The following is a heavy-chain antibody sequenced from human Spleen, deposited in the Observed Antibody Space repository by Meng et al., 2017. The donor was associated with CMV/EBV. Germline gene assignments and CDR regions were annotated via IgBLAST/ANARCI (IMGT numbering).Heavy chain of an antibody. D-gene: IGHD6-6*01. J-gene: IGHJ6*02. Sequence: ASVKVSCKAPGYVFSGYYVHWVRQAPGQGLEWMGWISAYNGNTNYAQKLQGRVTMTTDTSTSTAYMELRSLRSDDTAVYYCARDPDSSSLVYYYGMDVWGQGTTVTVSS. CDR2: ISAYNGNT. CDR1: GYVFSGYY. CDR3: ARDPDSSSLVYYYGMDV. V-gene: IGHV1-18*01.